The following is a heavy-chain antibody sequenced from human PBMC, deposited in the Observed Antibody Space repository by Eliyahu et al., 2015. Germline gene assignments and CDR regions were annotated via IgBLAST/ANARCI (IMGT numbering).Heavy chain of an antibody. CDR3: ARSAHCGSDCYLVS. CDR2: INPADSNT. V-gene: IGHV5-10-1*03. J-gene: IGHJ5*02. CDR1: GYSFTXYW. D-gene: IGHD2-21*02. Sequence: EVQLVQSGAEVXKPGESLRIXCKGXGYSFTXYWIXWVRQRPXXGLGXMGXINPADSNTNYSPSFQGHVTMSTDESITTAYLQWSSLKASDSAMYYCARSAHCGSDCYLVSWGQGTLVTVSS.